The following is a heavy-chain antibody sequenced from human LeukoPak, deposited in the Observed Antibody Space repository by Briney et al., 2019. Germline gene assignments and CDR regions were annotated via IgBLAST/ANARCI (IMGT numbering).Heavy chain of an antibody. V-gene: IGHV1-2*02. D-gene: IGHD1-1*01. CDR3: ARDPRLNWNDALNYNYYGMDV. J-gene: IGHJ6*02. Sequence: ASVKVSCKASGYTFTGYYMHWVRQAPGQGLEWMGWINPNSGGTNHIQKFQGRVTMTRDTSIGTAYMELSRLRSDDTAVYYCARDPRLNWNDALNYNYYGMDVWGQGTTVTVSS. CDR2: INPNSGGT. CDR1: GYTFTGYY.